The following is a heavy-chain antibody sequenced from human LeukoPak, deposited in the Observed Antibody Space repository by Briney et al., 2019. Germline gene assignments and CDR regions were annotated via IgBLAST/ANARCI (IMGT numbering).Heavy chain of an antibody. J-gene: IGHJ6*03. CDR2: IYTSGST. CDR3: ARHIAAAGNYYYYYMDV. D-gene: IGHD6-13*01. V-gene: IGHV4-4*07. Sequence: SETLSLTRTVSGGSISSYYWSSIRQPAGKRLEWIGRIYTSGSTNYNPSLKSRVTMSVDTSKNQFSLKLSSVTAADTAVYYCARHIAAAGNYYYYYMDVWGKGTTVSVSS. CDR1: GGSISSYY.